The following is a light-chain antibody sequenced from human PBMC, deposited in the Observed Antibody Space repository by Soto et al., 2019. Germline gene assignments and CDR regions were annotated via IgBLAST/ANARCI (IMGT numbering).Light chain of an antibody. V-gene: IGLV1-51*02. CDR1: SSNIGNNY. CDR3: GTWDSSLSYV. CDR2: ENN. J-gene: IGLJ1*01. Sequence: QAVVTQPPSVSAAPGQKVTISCSGGSSNIGNNYVSWFQQLPGTAPKLLIYENNKRPSGIPDRFSGSKSGASATLDITGLQTGDEADYYCGTWDSSLSYVFGTGTKVTVL.